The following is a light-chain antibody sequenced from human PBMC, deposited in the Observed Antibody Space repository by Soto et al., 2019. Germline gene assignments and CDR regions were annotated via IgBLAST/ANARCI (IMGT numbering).Light chain of an antibody. CDR1: QRVLYSSNNKNY. CDR3: LQDYNYPLT. V-gene: IGKV4-1*01. Sequence: DIVMTQSPDSLAASLGERATINCKSSQRVLYSSNNKNYLAWYQHKPGQPPKVLIYWASTRESGVPDRFSGSGSGTDFTLTISSLQPEDFATYYCLQDYNYPLTFGGGTKVDIK. CDR2: WAS. J-gene: IGKJ4*01.